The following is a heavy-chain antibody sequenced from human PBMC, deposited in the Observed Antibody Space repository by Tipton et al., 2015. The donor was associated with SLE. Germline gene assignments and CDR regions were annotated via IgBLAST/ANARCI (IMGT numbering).Heavy chain of an antibody. CDR3: ARGVLDF. CDR1: GGYISSGTYY. Sequence: TLSLTCTVSGGYISSGTYYWAWIRQPPGKGLEWIGNINNSGSAYYNPSLRGRVTISVDTSKNQFSLKLSSVTAADTAVYYCARGVLDFWGQGMLVTVSS. V-gene: IGHV4-39*07. J-gene: IGHJ4*02. CDR2: INNSGSA.